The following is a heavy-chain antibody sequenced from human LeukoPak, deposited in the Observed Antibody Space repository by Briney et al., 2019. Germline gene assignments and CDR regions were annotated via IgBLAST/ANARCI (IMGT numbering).Heavy chain of an antibody. D-gene: IGHD6-13*01. J-gene: IGHJ4*02. CDR2: INSDGSST. V-gene: IGHV3-74*01. CDR3: ARMVAAAGQDFDY. CDR1: GFTFSSYW. Sequence: PGGSLRLSCAASGFTFSSYWMHWVRQGAGKGLVWVSRINSDGSSTRYADSVKGRFTISRDNAKNTLYLQMKSLRAEDTAVYYCARMVAAAGQDFDYWGQGTLVTVSS.